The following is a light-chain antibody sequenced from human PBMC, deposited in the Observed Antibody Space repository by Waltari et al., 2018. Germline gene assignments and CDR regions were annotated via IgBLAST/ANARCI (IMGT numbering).Light chain of an antibody. J-gene: IGKJ1*01. V-gene: IGKV3-20*01. CDR2: HAS. CDR1: QSISQY. CDR3: QHYESLPVT. Sequence: EIVLTQSPGPLSLSPGARATLSCRASQSISQYLAWYQQKPGQAPRLLIYHASSRAAGIPDRFSGSGSGTDFSLTISRLEPEDFAVYYCQHYESLPVTFGQGTKVEIK.